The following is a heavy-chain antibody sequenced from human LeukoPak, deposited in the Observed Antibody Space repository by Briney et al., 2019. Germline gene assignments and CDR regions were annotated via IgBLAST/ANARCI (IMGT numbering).Heavy chain of an antibody. J-gene: IGHJ5*02. CDR1: GYTFTSFG. CDR2: ISDYNGDT. CDR3: ARDRVGYCSGGSCQPYNWFDP. Sequence: ASVKVSCKASGYTFTSFGISWVRQAPGQGLEWMGWISDYNGDTNYAQKLQGRGTMTTDTSTSTAYMELRSLRSDDTAVYYCARDRVGYCSGGSCQPYNWFDPWGQGTLVTVSS. V-gene: IGHV1-18*01. D-gene: IGHD2-15*01.